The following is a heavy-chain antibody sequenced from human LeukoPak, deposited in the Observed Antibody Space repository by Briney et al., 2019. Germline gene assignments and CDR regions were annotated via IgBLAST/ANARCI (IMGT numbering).Heavy chain of an antibody. CDR1: GFTFSSYS. J-gene: IGHJ6*03. V-gene: IGHV3-21*01. CDR3: ARGNIVVVPAATTRYYYYYMDV. Sequence: PGGSLRLSCAASGFTFSSYSMNRVRQAPGKGLEWVSSISSSSSYIYYADSVKGRFTISRDNAKNSLYLQMNSLRAEDTAVYYCARGNIVVVPAATTRYYYYYMDVWGKGTTVTVSS. CDR2: ISSSSSYI. D-gene: IGHD2-2*01.